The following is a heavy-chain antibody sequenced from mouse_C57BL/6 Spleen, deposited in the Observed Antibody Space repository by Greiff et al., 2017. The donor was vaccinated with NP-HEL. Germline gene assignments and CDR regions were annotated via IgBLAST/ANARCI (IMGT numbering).Heavy chain of an antibody. D-gene: IGHD1-1*02. V-gene: IGHV5-16*01. J-gene: IGHJ2*01. Sequence: EVKVVESEGGLVQPGSSMKLSCTASGFTFSDYYMAWVRQVPEKGLEWVANINYDGSSTYYLDSLKSRFIISRDNAKNILYLQMSSLKSEDTATYYCARGGTYGYFDYWGQGTTLTVSS. CDR2: INYDGSST. CDR3: ARGGTYGYFDY. CDR1: GFTFSDYY.